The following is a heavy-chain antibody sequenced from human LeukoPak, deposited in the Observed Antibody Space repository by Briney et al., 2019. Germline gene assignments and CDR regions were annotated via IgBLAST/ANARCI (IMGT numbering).Heavy chain of an antibody. D-gene: IGHD4-17*01. CDR3: ARVPGDSDAFDI. Sequence: SETLSLTCAVSGGSISSGGYSWSWIRQPPGKGLEWIGYIYHSGSTYYNPSLKSRVTISVDRPKNQFSLKLSSVTAADTAVYYCARVPGDSDAFDIWGQGTMVTVSS. V-gene: IGHV4-30-2*01. J-gene: IGHJ3*02. CDR2: IYHSGST. CDR1: GGSISSGGYS.